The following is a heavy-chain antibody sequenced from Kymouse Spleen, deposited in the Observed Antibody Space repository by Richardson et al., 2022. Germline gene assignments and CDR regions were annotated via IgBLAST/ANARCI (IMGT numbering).Heavy chain of an antibody. V-gene: IGHV4-61*01. CDR2: IYYSGST. CDR3: ARDHGSSFDY. CDR1: GGSVSSGSYY. J-gene: IGHJ4*02. Sequence: QVQLQESGPGLVKPSETLSLTCTVSGGSVSSGSYYWSWIRQPPGKGLEWIGYIYYSGSTNYNPSLKSRVTISVDTSKNQFSLKLSSVTAADTAVYYCARDHGSSFDYWGQGTLVTVSS. D-gene: IGHD1-26*01.